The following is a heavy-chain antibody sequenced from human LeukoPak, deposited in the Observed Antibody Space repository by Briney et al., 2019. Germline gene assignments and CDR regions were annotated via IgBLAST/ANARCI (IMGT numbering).Heavy chain of an antibody. V-gene: IGHV3-30*03. CDR2: ISYDGSNK. Sequence: GGSLRLSCAASGFTFSSYSMNWVRQAPGKGLEWVAVISYDGSNKYYADSVKGRFTISRDISKNTLYLQMNSLRAEDTAVYYCARGGRDGYNFGGGTFDYWGQGTLVTVSS. CDR3: ARGGRDGYNFGGGTFDY. D-gene: IGHD5-24*01. CDR1: GFTFSSYS. J-gene: IGHJ4*02.